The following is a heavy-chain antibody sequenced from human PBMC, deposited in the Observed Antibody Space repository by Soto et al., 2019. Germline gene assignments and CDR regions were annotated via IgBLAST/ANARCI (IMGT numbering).Heavy chain of an antibody. CDR2: ISSSSSYI. CDR1: GFTFSSYS. D-gene: IGHD5-18*01. V-gene: IGHV3-21*01. CDR3: ARDQPGYSYGYGLGY. Sequence: EVQLVESGGGLVKPGGSLRLSCAASGFTFSSYSMNWVRQAPGKGLEWVSSISSSSSYIYYADSVKGRFTISRDNAKTSLYLQRNSLRAEDTAVYYCARDQPGYSYGYGLGYWGQGTLVTVSS. J-gene: IGHJ4*02.